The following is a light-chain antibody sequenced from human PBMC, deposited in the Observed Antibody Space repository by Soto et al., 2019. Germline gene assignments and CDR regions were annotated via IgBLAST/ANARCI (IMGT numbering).Light chain of an antibody. Sequence: EIELTQSPGTLSLSPGERATLSCRASQSVSSTYLAWYQQKPGQAPRLLIYGASSRATGIPDRFSGSGSGTDFTLTISRLEPEDFAVYYCQQYGSPLTFGGGTKVEIK. J-gene: IGKJ4*01. CDR1: QSVSSTY. CDR3: QQYGSPLT. V-gene: IGKV3-20*01. CDR2: GAS.